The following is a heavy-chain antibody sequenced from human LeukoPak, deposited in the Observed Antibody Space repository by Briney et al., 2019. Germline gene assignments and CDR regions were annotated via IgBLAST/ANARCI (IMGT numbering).Heavy chain of an antibody. D-gene: IGHD6-13*01. CDR3: AKSSGYNSRGWFDP. CDR2: ISGSGGST. J-gene: IGHJ5*02. V-gene: IGHV3-23*01. CDR1: GFTFSSYA. Sequence: GGSLRLSCAASGFTFSSYAMSWVRQAPGKGLEWVSAISGSGGSTYYADSVKGRFTISRDNSKNTMYLQMNSLRAEDTAIYHCAKSSGYNSRGWFDPWGQGTLVTVSS.